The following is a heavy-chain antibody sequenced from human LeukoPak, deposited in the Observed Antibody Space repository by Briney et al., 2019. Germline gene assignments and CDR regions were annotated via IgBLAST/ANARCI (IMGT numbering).Heavy chain of an antibody. J-gene: IGHJ5*02. CDR1: GGSISSYY. D-gene: IGHD2-15*01. CDR2: IYYSGST. CDR3: ARGLYCSGGSCYSWFDP. Sequence: PSETLSLTCTVPGGSISSYYWSWIRQPPGKGLEWIGYIYYSGSTNYNPSLKSRVTISVDTSKNQFSLKLGSVTAADTAVYYCARGLYCSGGSCYSWFDPWGRGTLVTVSS. V-gene: IGHV4-59*01.